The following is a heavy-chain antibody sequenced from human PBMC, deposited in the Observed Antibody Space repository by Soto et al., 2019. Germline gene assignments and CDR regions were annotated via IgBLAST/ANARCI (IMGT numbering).Heavy chain of an antibody. J-gene: IGHJ5*02. V-gene: IGHV4-31*03. CDR2: IYYSGST. D-gene: IGHD3-10*01. Sequence: QVQLQESGPGLVKPSQTLSLTCTVSGGSISSGGYYWSWIRQHPGKGLEWIGYIYYSGSTYYNPSLKRRVTRSVDTSKNQFSLKLSSVTAADTAVYYCARGVYGENWFDPWGQGTLVTVSS. CDR1: GGSISSGGYY. CDR3: ARGVYGENWFDP.